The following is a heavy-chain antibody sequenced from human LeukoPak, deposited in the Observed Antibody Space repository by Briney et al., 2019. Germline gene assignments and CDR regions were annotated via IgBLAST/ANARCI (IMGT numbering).Heavy chain of an antibody. Sequence: ASVKVSCKASGYTFTSYGISWVRQAPGQGLEWMGWINTYNGNTNYAQKLRGRVTMTTDTSTSTAYMELRSLRSDDTAVYYCARAMYYYYMDVWGKGTTVTVSS. D-gene: IGHD2-2*01. V-gene: IGHV1-18*01. CDR1: GYTFTSYG. CDR2: INTYNGNT. J-gene: IGHJ6*03. CDR3: ARAMYYYYMDV.